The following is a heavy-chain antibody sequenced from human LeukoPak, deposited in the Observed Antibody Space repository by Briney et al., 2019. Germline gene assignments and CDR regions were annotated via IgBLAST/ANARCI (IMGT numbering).Heavy chain of an antibody. CDR3: ARLGSAYSSGYIDY. CDR2: IYYSGST. Sequence: SETLSLTCTVSGGSISSYYWSWIRHPPEKGLEWIGYIYYSGSTNYNPSHKSRVTISVDTSKNQFSLKLSSVTAADTAVYYCARLGSAYSSGYIDYWGQGTLVTVSS. D-gene: IGHD3-22*01. CDR1: GGSISSYY. J-gene: IGHJ4*02. V-gene: IGHV4-59*01.